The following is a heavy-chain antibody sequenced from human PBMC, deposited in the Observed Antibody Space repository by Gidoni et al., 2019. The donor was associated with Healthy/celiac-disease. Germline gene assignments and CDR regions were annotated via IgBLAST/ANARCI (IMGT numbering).Heavy chain of an antibody. J-gene: IGHJ5*02. Sequence: QVQLQVSGPGLVTPSQTLSLTCTVSGCSIISGSYYWSWIRQPAGKGLEWIGRSYTSGSTNYNPALKSRVTISVDTSKNQFSLKLSSVTAADTAVYYCARENGWQRHQWFDPWGQGTLVTVSS. CDR2: SYTSGST. D-gene: IGHD2-2*03. CDR3: ARENGWQRHQWFDP. CDR1: GCSIISGSYY. V-gene: IGHV4-61*02.